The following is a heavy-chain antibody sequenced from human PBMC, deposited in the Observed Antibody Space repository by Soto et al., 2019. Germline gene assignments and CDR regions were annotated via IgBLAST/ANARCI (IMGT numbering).Heavy chain of an antibody. V-gene: IGHV1-69*06. J-gene: IGHJ5*02. CDR1: GGTFSSYA. CDR3: ARDRHNWFDP. Sequence: VKVSCQASGGTFSSYAISWVRKAPGQGLEWMGGILPIFGTANYAQKFQGRVPLNADKYTSPPSTELSSLRSEDKAVYYCARDRHNWFDPWGQGTLVTVSA. CDR2: ILPIFGTA.